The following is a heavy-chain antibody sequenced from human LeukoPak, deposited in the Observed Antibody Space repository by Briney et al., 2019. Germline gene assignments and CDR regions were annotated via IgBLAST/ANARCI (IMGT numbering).Heavy chain of an antibody. CDR1: GGSISSYY. D-gene: IGHD5-18*01. V-gene: IGHV4-59*01. Sequence: SETLSLTCTVSGGSISSYYWSWIRQPPGKGLEWIGYIYYSGSINYNPSLKSRISISVDTSKNQFSLKLSSVTAADTAVYYCARTTEGGYTYNYFYYYYMDVGGKGTTVTISS. J-gene: IGHJ6*03. CDR3: ARTTEGGYTYNYFYYYYMDV. CDR2: IYYSGSI.